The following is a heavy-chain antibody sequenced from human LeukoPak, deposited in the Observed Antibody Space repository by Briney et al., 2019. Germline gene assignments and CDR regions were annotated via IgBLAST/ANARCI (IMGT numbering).Heavy chain of an antibody. V-gene: IGHV5-51*01. J-gene: IGHJ6*02. D-gene: IGHD3-3*01. CDR3: ATSYYYDFWSGYYSGTPSFYGMDV. CDR1: GYSFTSYW. Sequence: HGESLKISCKGSGYSFTSYWIGWVRQMPGKGLEWMGIIYPGDSDTRYSPSFQGQVTISADKSISTAYLQWSSLKASDTAMHYCATSYYYDFWSGYYSGTPSFYGMDVWGQGTTVTVSS. CDR2: IYPGDSDT.